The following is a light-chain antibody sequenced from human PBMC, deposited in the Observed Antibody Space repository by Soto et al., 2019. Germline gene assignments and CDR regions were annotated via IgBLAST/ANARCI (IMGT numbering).Light chain of an antibody. V-gene: IGKV1-5*03. J-gene: IGKJ1*01. CDR1: QSISNW. CDR3: QQYSRDPWT. CDR2: KVS. Sequence: DIQMTQSPSTLSAFVGDRVTITCRASQSISNWLAWYQQKPGYAPKLLIYKVSTLNTGVPSRFSGSGSGTGFTLTISSLQPDDFATYYCQQYSRDPWTFGRGTKVDI.